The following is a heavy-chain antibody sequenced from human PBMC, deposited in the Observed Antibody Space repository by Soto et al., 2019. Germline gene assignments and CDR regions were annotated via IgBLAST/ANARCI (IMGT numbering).Heavy chain of an antibody. D-gene: IGHD4-17*01. Sequence: GGSLRLSFAASGFTFVDYAMHWVRQAPGKGLEWVSGISWNSGSIGYADSVKGRFTISRDNAKNSLYLQMNSLRAEDTALYYCAKGGGAVTMYYFDYWGQGTLVTVSS. J-gene: IGHJ4*02. CDR3: AKGGGAVTMYYFDY. V-gene: IGHV3-9*01. CDR1: GFTFVDYA. CDR2: ISWNSGSI.